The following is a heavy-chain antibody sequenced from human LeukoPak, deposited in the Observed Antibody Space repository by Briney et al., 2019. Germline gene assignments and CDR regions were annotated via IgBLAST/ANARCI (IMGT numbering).Heavy chain of an antibody. CDR2: ISRSSSTI. J-gene: IGHJ3*02. V-gene: IGHV3-48*01. D-gene: IGHD6-19*01. CDR1: GFTFSSYS. CDR3: ARGLDPSIAVAGDAFDI. Sequence: PGGSLRLSCAASGFTFSSYSMNWVRQAPGKGLEWVSYISRSSSTISYADSVKGRFTISRDSLKNSVYLQMNSLRAEDTAVYYCARGLDPSIAVAGDAFDIWGQGTMVTVSS.